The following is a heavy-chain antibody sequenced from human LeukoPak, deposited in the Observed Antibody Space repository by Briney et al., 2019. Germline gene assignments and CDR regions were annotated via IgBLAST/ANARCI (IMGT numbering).Heavy chain of an antibody. Sequence: ASVKVSCKASGYTFTTHGLTWVRQATGQGLEWMGWMNLGSGDTAYAQKFQGRATMTRDTSMSTAYMELNSLGSEDTAIYYCARGLGDYNTDWFPVSGYWGQGTPVTVSS. CDR1: GYTFTTHG. V-gene: IGHV1-8*01. CDR3: ARGLGDYNTDWFPVSGY. J-gene: IGHJ4*02. D-gene: IGHD3-9*01. CDR2: MNLGSGDT.